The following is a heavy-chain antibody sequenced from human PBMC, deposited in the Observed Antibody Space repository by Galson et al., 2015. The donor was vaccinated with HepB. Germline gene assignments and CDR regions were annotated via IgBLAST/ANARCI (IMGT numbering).Heavy chain of an antibody. V-gene: IGHV2-5*02. CDR3: AHTFYSGGWYDSHYFDY. CDR1: GFSLSTYGVG. CDR2: IYWDGDK. J-gene: IGHJ4*02. D-gene: IGHD6-19*01. Sequence: PALVKPTQTLTLTCTFSGFSLSTYGVGVGWIRQPPGKALEWLALIYWDGDKRYSPLLERRLSITMDTSKNQVVLTLTNVGPVDTATYYCAHTFYSGGWYDSHYFDYWGQGALVTVSS.